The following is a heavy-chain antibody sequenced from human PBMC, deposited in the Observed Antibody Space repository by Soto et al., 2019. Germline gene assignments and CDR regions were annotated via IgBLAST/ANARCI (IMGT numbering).Heavy chain of an antibody. J-gene: IGHJ4*02. CDR2: ISHSGGNT. V-gene: IGHV3-23*01. D-gene: IGHD2-2*01. CDR3: ATIIFCSSTSCYGREGGY. CDR1: GFTFSSYG. Sequence: EVQLLESGGGLVQPGGSRRLSCEASGFTFSSYGMTWVRQAPGKGLEWVSAISHSGGNTYYADSVKGGFAISRDNSKNTLYLQMNSLRAEDTAVYYCATIIFCSSTSCYGREGGYWGQGTLVTVSS.